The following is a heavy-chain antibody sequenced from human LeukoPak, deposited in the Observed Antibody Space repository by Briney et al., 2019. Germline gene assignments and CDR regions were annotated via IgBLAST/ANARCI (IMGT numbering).Heavy chain of an antibody. CDR2: ISSSSSYI. CDR3: AREGAMIGVDY. CDR1: GFTFSSYS. Sequence: GGSLRLSCAASGFTFSSYSMNWVRQAPGKGLEWVSYISSSSSYIYYADSVKGRFTISRDNAKNSLYLQMNSLRAEDTAVYYCAREGAMIGVDYWGQGTLVTVSS. V-gene: IGHV3-21*01. D-gene: IGHD3-22*01. J-gene: IGHJ4*02.